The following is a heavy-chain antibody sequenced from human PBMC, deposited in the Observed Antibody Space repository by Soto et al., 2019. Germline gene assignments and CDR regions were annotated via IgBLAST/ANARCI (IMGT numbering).Heavy chain of an antibody. D-gene: IGHD2-21*02. J-gene: IGHJ6*02. CDR2: IYYSGST. V-gene: IGHV4-31*02. CDR3: ARVCGGDCHYCMVF. Sequence: WTWIRQHPGKGLEWIGYIYYSGSTYYNPSLKSRVTMSVDTSKIQFSLKLSSQTAACTSVYYCARVCGGDCHYCMVFWGQWSTVTVSS.